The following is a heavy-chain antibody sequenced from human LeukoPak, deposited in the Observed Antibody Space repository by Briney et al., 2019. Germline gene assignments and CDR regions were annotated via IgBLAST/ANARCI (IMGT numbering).Heavy chain of an antibody. D-gene: IGHD6-6*01. CDR1: GFDFNIYA. Sequence: PGGSLRLSCAASGFDSGFDFNIYAMTWVRQAPGKGLEWVSTIGASGSGTDYADSVKGRFTISRDNSKNTLSLQMNSLRAEDTAVYYCAKTLYSSSSGGADYWGQGTLVTVSS. J-gene: IGHJ4*02. V-gene: IGHV3-23*01. CDR2: IGASGSGT. CDR3: AKTLYSSSSGGADY.